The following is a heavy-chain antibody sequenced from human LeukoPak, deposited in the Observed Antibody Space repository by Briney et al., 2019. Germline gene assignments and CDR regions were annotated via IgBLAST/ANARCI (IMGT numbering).Heavy chain of an antibody. V-gene: IGHV1-2*06. D-gene: IGHD6-19*01. CDR2: INPNSGDT. Sequence: ASVKVSCKASGYTLTGYYMHWVRQAPGQGLEWMGRINPNSGDTNYAQKFQGRVTMTRDTSTSTVFMELNSLTSEDTAVYYCARGGTSGRWGYPDPWGQGTLVTVFS. CDR1: GYTLTGYY. CDR3: ARGGTSGRWGYPDP. J-gene: IGHJ5*02.